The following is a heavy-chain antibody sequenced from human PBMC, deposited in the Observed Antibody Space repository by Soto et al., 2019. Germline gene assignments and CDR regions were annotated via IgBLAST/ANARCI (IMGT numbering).Heavy chain of an antibody. J-gene: IGHJ5*02. V-gene: IGHV4-34*01. CDR2: INHSGST. Sequence: SETLSLTCAVYGGSFSGYYWSWIRQPPGKGLEWIGEINHSGSTNYNPSLKSRVTISVDTSKNQFSLKLSSVTAADMAVYYCARGSQQLVPYNWFDPWGQGTLVTVSS. CDR1: GGSFSGYY. D-gene: IGHD6-13*01. CDR3: ARGSQQLVPYNWFDP.